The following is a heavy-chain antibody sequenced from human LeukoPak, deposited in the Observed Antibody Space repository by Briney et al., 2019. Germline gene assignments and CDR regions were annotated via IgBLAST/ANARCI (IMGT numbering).Heavy chain of an antibody. Sequence: GASVKVSCKASGGTFSSYAISWVRQAPGQGLEWMGRIIPILGIANYAQKFQGRVTITAANSTSTAYMELSSLRSEDTAVYYCVNDAFDIWGQGTMVTVSS. CDR3: VNDAFDI. V-gene: IGHV1-69*04. CDR1: GGTFSSYA. J-gene: IGHJ3*02. CDR2: IIPILGIA.